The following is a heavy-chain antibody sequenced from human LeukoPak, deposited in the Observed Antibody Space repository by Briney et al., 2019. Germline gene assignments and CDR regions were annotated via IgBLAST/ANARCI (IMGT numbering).Heavy chain of an antibody. CDR3: ARDRIRKPYYLDY. CDR1: GYTFTSYG. Sequence: ASVKVSCKPSGYTFTSYGIIWVRQPPGQGLEWMGWISAYNGNTNHAQNLQGRVTMTTDTSTSTAYMELRSLRSDDTAVYYCARDRIRKPYYLDYWGQGNLVTVSS. CDR2: ISAYNGNT. V-gene: IGHV1-18*01. J-gene: IGHJ4*02.